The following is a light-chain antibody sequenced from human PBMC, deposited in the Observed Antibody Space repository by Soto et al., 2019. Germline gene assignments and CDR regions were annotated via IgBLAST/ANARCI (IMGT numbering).Light chain of an antibody. CDR3: CSYAGSSIVV. Sequence: QSALPQPASVSGSPGQSITISCTGSSSDVGTYNLVSWYQHHPGKAPKLMISEVITRPSGVSNRFSGSKSGNTASLTISGLQAEDEADYYCCSYAGSSIVVFGGGTKRTVL. J-gene: IGLJ2*01. V-gene: IGLV2-23*02. CDR2: EVI. CDR1: SSDVGTYNL.